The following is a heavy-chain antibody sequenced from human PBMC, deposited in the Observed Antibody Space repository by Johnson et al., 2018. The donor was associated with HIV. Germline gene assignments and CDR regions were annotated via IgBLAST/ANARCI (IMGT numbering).Heavy chain of an antibody. V-gene: IGHV3-9*01. CDR1: GFTFDDYA. D-gene: IGHD2-21*01. Sequence: VQLVESGGGLVQPGRSLRLSCAASGFTFDDYAMHWVRQAPGKGLEWVSGISWNSGSIGYADSVRGRITISRDNSKNILYLQMNSLRPEDTAVYYCARDRESRLWVGTTQFAFDIWGQGTMVTVSS. J-gene: IGHJ3*02. CDR3: ARDRESRLWVGTTQFAFDI. CDR2: ISWNSGSI.